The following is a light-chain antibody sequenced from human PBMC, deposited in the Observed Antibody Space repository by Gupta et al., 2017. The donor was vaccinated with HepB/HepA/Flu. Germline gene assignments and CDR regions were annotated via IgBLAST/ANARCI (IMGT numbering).Light chain of an antibody. CDR2: QDR. Sequence: SSELTQPPSVSVSPGQTASITCSGDKLGDKYASWYQQKPGQSPVLVIYQDRKRPSGIPERFSGSNSGNTATLTISGTQAMDEDDYYCQAWDSSTVLFGGGTKLTVL. J-gene: IGLJ2*01. CDR3: QAWDSSTVL. V-gene: IGLV3-1*01. CDR1: KLGDKY.